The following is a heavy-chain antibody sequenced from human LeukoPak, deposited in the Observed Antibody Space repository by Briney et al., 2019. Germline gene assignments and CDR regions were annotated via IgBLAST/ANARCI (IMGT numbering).Heavy chain of an antibody. CDR1: GYTFTSYD. V-gene: IGHV1-8*03. Sequence: ASVKVSCKASGYTFTSYDINWVRQATGQGLEWMGWMNPNSGNTGCAQKLQGRVTITRNISISTAYMELSSLRSEDTAVYYCARGGNYFDSSVYSPRLPFDYWGQGTLVTVSS. J-gene: IGHJ4*02. CDR2: MNPNSGNT. CDR3: ARGGNYFDSSVYSPRLPFDY. D-gene: IGHD3-22*01.